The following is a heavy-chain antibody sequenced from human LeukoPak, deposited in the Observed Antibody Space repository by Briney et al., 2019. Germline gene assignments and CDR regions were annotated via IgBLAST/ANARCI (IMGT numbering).Heavy chain of an antibody. CDR2: ISSSISTK. Sequence: GGSLRLSCAASGFTFSSYSMNWVRQAPGKGLEWVSYISSSISTKYYADSVKGRFTISRDYAKNSLYLQMNSLRDEDTAVYYCARDQYSGHWFYAFDIWGQGTMVTVSS. V-gene: IGHV3-48*02. CDR3: ARDQYSGHWFYAFDI. D-gene: IGHD6-19*01. J-gene: IGHJ3*02. CDR1: GFTFSSYS.